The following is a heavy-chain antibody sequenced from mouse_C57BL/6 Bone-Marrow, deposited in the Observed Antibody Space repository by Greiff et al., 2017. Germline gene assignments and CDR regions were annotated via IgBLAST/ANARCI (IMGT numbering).Heavy chain of an antibody. CDR3: ARQGRGYAMDY. J-gene: IGHJ4*01. V-gene: IGHV5-6*01. CDR2: ISSGGSYT. Sequence: EVQLVESGGDLVKPGGSLKLSCAASGFTFSSYGMSWVRQTPDKRLEWVATISSGGSYTYYPDSVKGRFTISRDNAKNTLYLQMSSLKSEDTAMYYCARQGRGYAMDYWGQGTSVTASS. CDR1: GFTFSSYG.